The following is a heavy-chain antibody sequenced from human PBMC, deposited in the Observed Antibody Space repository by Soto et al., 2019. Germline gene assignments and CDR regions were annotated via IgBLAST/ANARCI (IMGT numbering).Heavy chain of an antibody. J-gene: IGHJ6*02. D-gene: IGHD2-2*01. CDR3: ARDIAGDIVVVPAAMHHYYYGMDD. CDR2: INSDGGST. V-gene: IGHV3-74*01. Sequence: GGSLRLSCAASGFTFSSHWMHWVRQAPGKGLVWVSRINSDGGSTNYADSVKGRFTISRDNAKNTLYLQMNSLRAEDTAVYYCARDIAGDIVVVPAAMHHYYYGMDDWGQGTTVTVSS. CDR1: GFTFSSHW.